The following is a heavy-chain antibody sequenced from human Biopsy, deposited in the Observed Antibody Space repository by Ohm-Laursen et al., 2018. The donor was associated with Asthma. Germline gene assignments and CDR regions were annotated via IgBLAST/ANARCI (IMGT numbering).Heavy chain of an antibody. D-gene: IGHD3-10*01. CDR3: ARAVDYSHYYGIDV. CDR1: GYTFNSAG. V-gene: IGHV1-18*01. J-gene: IGHJ6*02. CDR2: ISVYNGNT. Sequence: ASVEVSCKTSGYTFNSAGITWVRQAPGQGLEWMGWISVYNGNTKVAQKLQDRVTMITDTSTSTAYVELRSLRSDDTAVYFCARAVDYSHYYGIDVWGQGTTVTVS.